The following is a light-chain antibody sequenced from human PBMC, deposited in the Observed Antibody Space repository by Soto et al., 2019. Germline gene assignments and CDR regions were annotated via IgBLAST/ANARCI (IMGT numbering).Light chain of an antibody. CDR3: QHYYTYSALA. Sequence: DIQMTQSPSTLSASVGDRVTIACRSSQSISSWLAWYQQKPGKAPKVLIYKASSLARGVPSRFSGSGSGTEFTLTISSLQPDDFASYYCQHYYTYSALAFGPGTKVDI. J-gene: IGKJ3*01. CDR1: QSISSW. V-gene: IGKV1-5*03. CDR2: KAS.